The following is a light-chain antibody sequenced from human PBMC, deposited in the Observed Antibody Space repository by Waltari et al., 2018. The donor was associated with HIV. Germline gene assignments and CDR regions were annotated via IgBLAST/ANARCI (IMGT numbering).Light chain of an antibody. CDR1: QSVNSY. V-gene: IGKV3-15*01. CDR2: DAS. Sequence: EIVMTQSPATLSVSLGERATLSCRASQSVNSYLAWYQQKPGQAPRLLIYDASTRATGVPARFSGSGSWTEFTLTISTLQSEDFAVYYCQQFIFWPFTFGQGTKLEI. CDR3: QQFIFWPFT. J-gene: IGKJ2*01.